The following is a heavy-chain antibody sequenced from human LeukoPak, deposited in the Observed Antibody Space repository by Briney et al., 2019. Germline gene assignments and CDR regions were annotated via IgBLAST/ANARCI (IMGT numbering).Heavy chain of an antibody. CDR2: IWADGSDQ. Sequence: GGSLRLSCAASGLTLSRYTMNWVRQAPGQGLDWVAFIWADGSDQKYADSVKGRFTISRDNSKKTIYLQMNSLRVEDTAVYYCARDPPGSGWALDYWGQGTLVTVSS. V-gene: IGHV3-33*08. J-gene: IGHJ4*02. D-gene: IGHD6-19*01. CDR3: ARDPPGSGWALDY. CDR1: GLTLSRYT.